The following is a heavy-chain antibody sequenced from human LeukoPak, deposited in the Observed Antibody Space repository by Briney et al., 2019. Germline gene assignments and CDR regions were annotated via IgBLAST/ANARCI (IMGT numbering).Heavy chain of an antibody. CDR1: GFTFSSYW. D-gene: IGHD1-26*01. CDR2: IKTDGSTT. Sequence: PGGSLRLSCAASGFTFSSYWMHWVRQAPGKGLVWVSRIKTDGSTTSYADSVKGRFTISRDNAKNTLYLQMNSLRAEDTAAYYCARVGTGSYHFDYWGQGTLVTVSS. V-gene: IGHV3-74*01. J-gene: IGHJ4*02. CDR3: ARVGTGSYHFDY.